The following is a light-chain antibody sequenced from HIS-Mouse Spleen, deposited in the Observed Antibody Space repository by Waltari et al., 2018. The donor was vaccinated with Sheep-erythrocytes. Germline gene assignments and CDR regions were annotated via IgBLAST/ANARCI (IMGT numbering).Light chain of an antibody. J-gene: IGKJ1*01. Sequence: TQPRSVSGSPGQSVTISCTGTSSDVGGYNYVSWYQQKPGQAPRLLIYDASNRATGIPARFSGSGSGTDFTLTISSLEPEDFAVYYCQQYGSSLRTFGQGTKVEIK. CDR3: QQYGSSLRT. V-gene: IGKV3-20*01. CDR2: DAS. CDR1: DVGGYNY.